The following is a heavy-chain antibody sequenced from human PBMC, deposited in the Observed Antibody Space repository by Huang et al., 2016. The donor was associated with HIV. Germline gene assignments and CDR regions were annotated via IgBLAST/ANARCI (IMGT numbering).Heavy chain of an antibody. V-gene: IGHV4-59*02. D-gene: IGHD6-19*01. CDR2: VYDSGTI. CDR1: GDSVSSHY. Sequence: QVRLQESGPGLVKPSETLSLSCTVSGDSVSSHYWGWIRHPPGKGLEWSGTVYDSGTIKYNPRLKSRITISGDTSKNGFSLNITSVSAADTAMYFCVRDQGRLAVGGIDNWFDPWGQGALVTVSS. CDR3: VRDQGRLAVGGIDNWFDP. J-gene: IGHJ5*02.